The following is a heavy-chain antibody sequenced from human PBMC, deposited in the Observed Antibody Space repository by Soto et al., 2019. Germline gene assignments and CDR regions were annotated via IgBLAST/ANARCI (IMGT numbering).Heavy chain of an antibody. J-gene: IGHJ6*02. CDR3: ARHDIGGYCSGPSCYTRLGYYGMDV. CDR1: GYSFTSYW. V-gene: IGHV5-51*01. D-gene: IGHD2-2*02. CDR2: IYPGDSDT. Sequence: PGESLKISCKGSGYSFTSYWIGWVRQMPGKGLEWMGIIYPGDSDTRYSPSFQGQVTISADKSISTAYLQWSSLKASDTAMYYCARHDIGGYCSGPSCYTRLGYYGMDVWGQGTTVTVSS.